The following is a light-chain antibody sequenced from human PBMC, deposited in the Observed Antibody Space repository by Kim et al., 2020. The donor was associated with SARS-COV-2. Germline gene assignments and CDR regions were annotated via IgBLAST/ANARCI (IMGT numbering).Light chain of an antibody. CDR2: GRN. V-gene: IGLV3-19*01. J-gene: IGLJ2*01. Sequence: SSELTQDPAVSVALGQTVRITCQGDNLRNYYATWYQHKPGKAPVLAIYGRNSRPSGIPDRFSGSTSGNTASLTITGAEAEDEAEYYCNSRDNNGKVIFGGGTKLTVL. CDR3: NSRDNNGKVI. CDR1: NLRNYY.